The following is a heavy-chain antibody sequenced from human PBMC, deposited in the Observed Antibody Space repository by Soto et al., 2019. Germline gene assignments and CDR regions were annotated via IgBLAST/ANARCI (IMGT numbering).Heavy chain of an antibody. CDR2: IYSGGST. D-gene: IGHD3-16*01. Sequence: PGGSLRLSCAASGFTVSSNYMSWVRQAPGKGLEWVSVIYSGGSTYYADSVKGRFTISRDNSKNTLYLQMNSLRAADTAVYYCARLRLTPYYFDYWGQGTLVTVSS. V-gene: IGHV3-66*01. CDR3: ARLRLTPYYFDY. CDR1: GFTVSSNY. J-gene: IGHJ4*02.